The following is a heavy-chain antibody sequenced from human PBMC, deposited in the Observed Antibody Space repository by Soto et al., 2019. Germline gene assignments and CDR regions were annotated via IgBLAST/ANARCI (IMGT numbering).Heavy chain of an antibody. D-gene: IGHD1-1*01. CDR2: INPNSGDT. J-gene: IGHJ5*02. CDR3: ARKRTGTGWFDP. V-gene: IGHV1-2*02. Sequence: QVQLVQSGAEVKKPGASVKVSCKASGYTFTGYYMHWVRQAPGQGLEWMGWINPNSGDTNYAQKFQGRVTMTRDTSISTAYMELSRLRSDDTAVYYCARKRTGTGWFDPWGQGTLVTVSS. CDR1: GYTFTGYY.